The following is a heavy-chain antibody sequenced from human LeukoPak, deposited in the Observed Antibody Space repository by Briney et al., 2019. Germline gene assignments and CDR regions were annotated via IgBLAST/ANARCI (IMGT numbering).Heavy chain of an antibody. V-gene: IGHV5-51*01. J-gene: IGHJ5*02. Sequence: GESLKISCKGSGYSFTNYWVGWVRQMPGKGLEWMGIIYPSGSDTRYSPSFQGQVTISADKSINTAYLQWSSLKASDTTIYYCARHYRGPPRRGDNYFDPWGQGTLVTVSS. CDR1: GYSFTNYW. CDR2: IYPSGSDT. CDR3: ARHYRGPPRRGDNYFDP. D-gene: IGHD4/OR15-4a*01.